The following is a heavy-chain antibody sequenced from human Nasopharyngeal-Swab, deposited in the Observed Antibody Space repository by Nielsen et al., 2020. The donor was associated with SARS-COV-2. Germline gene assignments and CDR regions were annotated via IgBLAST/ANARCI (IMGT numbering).Heavy chain of an antibody. J-gene: IGHJ4*02. V-gene: IGHV1-69*13. CDR2: IIPIFGTA. Sequence: SVKVSCKASGGTFSSYAISWVRRAPGQGLEWMGGIIPIFGTANYAQKFQGRVTITADESTSTAYMELSSLRSEDTAVYYCARDLGGDSSSWTPPFDYWGQGTLVTVSS. D-gene: IGHD6-13*01. CDR1: GGTFSSYA. CDR3: ARDLGGDSSSWTPPFDY.